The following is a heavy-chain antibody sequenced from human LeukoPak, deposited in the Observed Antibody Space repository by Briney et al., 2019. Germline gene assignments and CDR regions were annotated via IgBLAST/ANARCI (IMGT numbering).Heavy chain of an antibody. D-gene: IGHD3-10*01. CDR3: ARETQYYYGSGSYPPLLYFDC. V-gene: IGHV4-4*02. Sequence: SETLSLTCTVSGGXISSSNCWSWVRQPPGKGLEWIGEIYHSGSTNYNPSLKSRVTISVDKSKNQFSLKLSSVTAADTAVYYCARETQYYYGSGSYPPLLYFDCWGQGTLVTVSS. CDR2: IYHSGST. J-gene: IGHJ4*02. CDR1: GGXISSSNC.